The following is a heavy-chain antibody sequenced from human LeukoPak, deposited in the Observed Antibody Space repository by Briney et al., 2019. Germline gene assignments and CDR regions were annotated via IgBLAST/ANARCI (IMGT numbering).Heavy chain of an antibody. J-gene: IGHJ4*02. V-gene: IGHV4-30-4*01. CDR2: IYYSGST. D-gene: IGHD3-10*01. CDR1: GGSISSGDYY. CDR3: ARGRALWFGDV. Sequence: SETLSLTCTVSGGSISSGDYYWSWIRQPPGKGLEWIGYIYYSGSTYYNPSLKSRVTISVDTSKNQFSLKLSSVTAANTAVYYCARGRALWFGDVWGQGTLVTVSS.